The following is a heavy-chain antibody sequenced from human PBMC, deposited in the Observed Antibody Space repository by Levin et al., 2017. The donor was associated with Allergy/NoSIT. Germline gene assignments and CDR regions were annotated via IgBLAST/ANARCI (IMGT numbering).Heavy chain of an antibody. CDR3: ATRKGNAGSFFDY. J-gene: IGHJ4*02. D-gene: IGHD1-14*01. V-gene: IGHV4-28*01. CDR1: GHSISNSHW. Sequence: SETLSLTCGVSGHSISNSHWWGWIRQPPGKGLEWIGYIYDTGRTYYNPSLKSRATMSLDTSKNPFSLKLDSVTALDTSVYYCATRKGNAGSFFDYWGQGMLVTVSS. CDR2: IYDTGRT.